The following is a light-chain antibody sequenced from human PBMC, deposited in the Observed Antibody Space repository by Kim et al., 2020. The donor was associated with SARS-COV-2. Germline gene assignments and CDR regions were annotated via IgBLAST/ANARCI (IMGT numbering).Light chain of an antibody. CDR3: QTWGTGFRV. CDR1: SGHSSYA. V-gene: IGLV4-69*01. CDR2: LNSDGSH. Sequence: QLVLTQSPSASASLGASVKLTCTLSSGHSSYAIAWHQQQPEKGPRYLMTLNSDGSHYKGDGIPDRFSGSSSGAERYLTISSLQSEDEADYYCQTWGTGFRVFGGGTQLTVL. J-gene: IGLJ3*02.